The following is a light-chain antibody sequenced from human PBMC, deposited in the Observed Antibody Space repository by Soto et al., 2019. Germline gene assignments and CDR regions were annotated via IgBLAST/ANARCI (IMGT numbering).Light chain of an antibody. V-gene: IGKV3-20*01. CDR2: GVS. Sequence: EIVLTQSPGTLSLSPGERATLSCRASQSVRSSYLAWYQQKLGQAPRLLIYGVSNRATGIPDWFSGSGSGTDFTLTISRLESEDFAVYYCQQYGTSPRTFDQGTKVEIK. CDR3: QQYGTSPRT. CDR1: QSVRSSY. J-gene: IGKJ1*01.